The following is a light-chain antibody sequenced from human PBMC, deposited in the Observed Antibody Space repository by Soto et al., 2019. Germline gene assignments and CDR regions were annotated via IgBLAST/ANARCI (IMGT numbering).Light chain of an antibody. CDR1: QSVSSS. CDR2: GAS. J-gene: IGKJ1*01. V-gene: IGKV3-15*01. CDR3: QQSSTTPWT. Sequence: EVVMTQSPATLSVSPGDTATLSCRASQSVSSSLAWYQQKPGQPPRLLIYGASTRATGVPARFSGSGSGTEFTLTISRLQPEDFATYYCQQSSTTPWTFGQGTKVEIK.